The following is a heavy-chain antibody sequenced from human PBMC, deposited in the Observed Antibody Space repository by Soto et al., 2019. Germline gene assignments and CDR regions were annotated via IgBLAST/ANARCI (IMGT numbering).Heavy chain of an antibody. CDR1: GFTFSSYA. V-gene: IGHV3-30-3*01. Sequence: QVHLVESGGGVVQPGRSLRLSCAASGFTFSSYALHWVRQAPGKGLEWVAVISFDGSDKYYSDSVKGRFTISRDNFKNTVDLEMNSLRPEDSAVYYCVRDKTVILVELDHWGQGAPVIVSS. J-gene: IGHJ4*02. D-gene: IGHD2-21*01. CDR3: VRDKTVILVELDH. CDR2: ISFDGSDK.